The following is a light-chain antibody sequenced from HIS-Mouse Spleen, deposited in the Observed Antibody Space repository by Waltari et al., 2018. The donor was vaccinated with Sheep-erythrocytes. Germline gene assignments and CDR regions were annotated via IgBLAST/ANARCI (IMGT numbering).Light chain of an antibody. Sequence: DIQMTQSPSSMSASVGARVTITCRASQSISSYLNWYQQKPGKAPKLLIYAASSLQSGVPSRFRGSGSGTDFTLTISSLQPEDFATYYCQQSYSTPQFTFGPGTKVDIK. CDR1: QSISSY. V-gene: IGKV1-39*01. CDR2: AAS. CDR3: QQSYSTPQFT. J-gene: IGKJ3*01.